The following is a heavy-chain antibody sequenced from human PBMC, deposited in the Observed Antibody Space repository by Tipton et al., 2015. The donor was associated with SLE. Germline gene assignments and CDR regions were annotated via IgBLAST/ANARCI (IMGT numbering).Heavy chain of an antibody. D-gene: IGHD3-22*01. J-gene: IGHJ4*02. V-gene: IGHV4-59*12. CDR3: ARDEYRYDATGYHLLGHFDF. CDR2: VYYTGNT. CDR1: GGSISSYY. Sequence: TLSLTCTVSGGSISSYYWSWIRQPAGKGLEWVGTVYYTGNTFYNPSVKSRVTISVDTSKNQFSLKLSSVTAADTAVYYCARDEYRYDATGYHLLGHFDFWGQGTLVTVSS.